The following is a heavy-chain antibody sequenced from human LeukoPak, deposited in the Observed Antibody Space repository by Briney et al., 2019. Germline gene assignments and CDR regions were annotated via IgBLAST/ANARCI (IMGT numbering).Heavy chain of an antibody. CDR3: ARHRGTYYDY. CDR2: IKQDGSET. J-gene: IGHJ4*02. D-gene: IGHD3-16*01. CDR1: GFTFSSYW. V-gene: IGHV3-7*01. Sequence: PGGSLRLSCAASGFTFSSYWMSWVRQAPGKGLELVANIKQDGSETYYVVSVRGRFTISRDNAKNSLYLQMNSLRAEDTAVYYCARHRGTYYDYWGQGTLVTVSS.